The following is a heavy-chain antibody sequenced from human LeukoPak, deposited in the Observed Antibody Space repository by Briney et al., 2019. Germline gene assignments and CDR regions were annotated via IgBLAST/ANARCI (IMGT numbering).Heavy chain of an antibody. CDR3: AKALYSGYDFGAFDI. CDR2: IWYDGSNK. Sequence: GGSLRLSCAASGFTFSSYGMHWVRQAPGKGLEWVAVIWYDGSNKYYADSVKGRFTISRDNSKNTLYLQMNSLRAEDTAVYYCAKALYSGYDFGAFDIWGQGTMVTVSS. J-gene: IGHJ3*02. CDR1: GFTFSSYG. D-gene: IGHD5-12*01. V-gene: IGHV3-33*06.